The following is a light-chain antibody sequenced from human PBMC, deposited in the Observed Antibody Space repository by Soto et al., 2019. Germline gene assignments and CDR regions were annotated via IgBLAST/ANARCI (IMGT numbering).Light chain of an antibody. CDR3: QQYGGVPYT. CDR1: QSVGASY. CDR2: GAS. V-gene: IGKV3-20*01. Sequence: EIVLAQSPGTLSLSPGDTATLSCRASQSVGASYLAWYQQKPGQAPRLLIYGASSRATGIPDRFSGSGSGTDFTLTISRLEPEDFAIYYCQQYGGVPYTFGQGTKVDIK. J-gene: IGKJ2*01.